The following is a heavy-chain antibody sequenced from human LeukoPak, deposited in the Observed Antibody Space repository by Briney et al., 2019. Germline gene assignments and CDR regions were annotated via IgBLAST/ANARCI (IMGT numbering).Heavy chain of an antibody. CDR2: LYSSDST. CDR1: GFTVRSNY. Sequence: GGSLRLSCAASGFTVRSNYMSWVRQAPGKGLEWVSLLYSSDSTYYADSVKGRFTISRDNSKNTLYLQMNSLRAEDTAVCYCASRDKGYYYGMDVWGQGTTVTVSS. V-gene: IGHV3-66*01. J-gene: IGHJ6*02. CDR3: ASRDKGYYYGMDV. D-gene: IGHD5-24*01.